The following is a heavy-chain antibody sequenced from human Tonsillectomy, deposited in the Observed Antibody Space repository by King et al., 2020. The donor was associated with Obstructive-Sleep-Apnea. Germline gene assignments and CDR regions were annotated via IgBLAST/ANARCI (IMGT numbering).Heavy chain of an antibody. D-gene: IGHD3-22*01. CDR2: IYYSGST. J-gene: IGHJ3*02. CDR3: ASTYYYDSSGYYPSVGDAFDI. Sequence: VQLQESGPGLVKPSETLSLTCTVSGGSISSYYWSWIRQPPGKGLEWIGYIYYSGSTNYNPSLKGRVTISVDTSKNQFSLKLSSVTAADTAVYYCASTYYYDSSGYYPSVGDAFDIWGQGTMVTVSS. CDR1: GGSISSYY. V-gene: IGHV4-59*08.